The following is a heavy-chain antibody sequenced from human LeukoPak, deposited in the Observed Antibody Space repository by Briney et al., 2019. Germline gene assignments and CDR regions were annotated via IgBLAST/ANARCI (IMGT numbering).Heavy chain of an antibody. J-gene: IGHJ3*02. CDR3: ARTAPRRRITMIVVVINAFDI. D-gene: IGHD3-22*01. Sequence: SETLSLTCAVYGGSFSGYYWSWIRQPPGKGLEWIGEINHSGSTNYNPSLKSRVTISVDTSKNQLSLKLSSVTAADTAVYYCARTAPRRRITMIVVVINAFDIWGQGTMVAVSS. CDR1: GGSFSGYY. V-gene: IGHV4-34*01. CDR2: INHSGST.